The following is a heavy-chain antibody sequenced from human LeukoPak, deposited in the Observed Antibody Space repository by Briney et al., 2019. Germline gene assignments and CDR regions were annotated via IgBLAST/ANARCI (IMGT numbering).Heavy chain of an antibody. Sequence: SETLSLTCTVSGGSISSYYWSWIRQPPGKGLEWIGYIYYSGSTNYNPSLKSRVTISVDTSKNQFSLKLSSVTAADTAVYYCARVLGGPPAGWYFDLWGRGTLVTASS. V-gene: IGHV4-59*01. CDR3: ARVLGGPPAGWYFDL. J-gene: IGHJ2*01. D-gene: IGHD3-10*01. CDR2: IYYSGST. CDR1: GGSISSYY.